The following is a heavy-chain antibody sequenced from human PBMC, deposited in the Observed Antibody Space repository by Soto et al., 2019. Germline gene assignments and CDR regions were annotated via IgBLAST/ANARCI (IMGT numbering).Heavy chain of an antibody. Sequence: PSETLSLTCTVSGGSISGSSYYWGWIRQPPGKGLEWIGSIYYSGSTYYNPSLKSRVTISVDTSKNQFSLKLSSVTAADTAVYYCARHSMTTVTTAFFDYWGQGTLVTVSS. J-gene: IGHJ4*02. CDR3: ARHSMTTVTTAFFDY. V-gene: IGHV4-39*01. CDR1: GGSISGSSYY. CDR2: IYYSGST. D-gene: IGHD4-17*01.